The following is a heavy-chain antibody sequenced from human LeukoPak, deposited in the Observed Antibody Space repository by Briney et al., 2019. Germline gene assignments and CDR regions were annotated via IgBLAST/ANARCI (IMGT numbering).Heavy chain of an antibody. CDR3: ARVGSYDSSGYYVDY. CDR2: VHHSDAS. CDR1: DGSINLFY. J-gene: IGHJ4*02. V-gene: IGHV4-59*01. Sequence: SETLSLTCSVSDGSINLFYWSWIRQTPGKGLEWIGYVHHSDASSYNPALRGRVTISMDTSENQFSLKMRSVSAADTAVYFCARVGSYDSSGYYVDYWGQGIQVTVSS. D-gene: IGHD3-22*01.